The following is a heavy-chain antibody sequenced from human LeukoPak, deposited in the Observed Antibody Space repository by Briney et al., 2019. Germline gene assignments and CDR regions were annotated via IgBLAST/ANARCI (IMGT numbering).Heavy chain of an antibody. J-gene: IGHJ4*02. D-gene: IGHD6-19*01. CDR2: ISSSSSYT. Sequence: GGSLRLSCAASGFTFSDYYMSWLRQAPGKGLEWVSYISSSSSYTNYADSVKGRFTISRDNAKNSLYLQMNSLRAEDTAVYYCARSQSFSSGWYGGIDYWGQGTLVTVSS. V-gene: IGHV3-11*06. CDR3: ARSQSFSSGWYGGIDY. CDR1: GFTFSDYY.